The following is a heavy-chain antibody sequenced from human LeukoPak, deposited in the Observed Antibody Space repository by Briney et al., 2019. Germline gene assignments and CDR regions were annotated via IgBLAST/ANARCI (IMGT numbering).Heavy chain of an antibody. CDR3: ARVYGSYYHFDY. J-gene: IGHJ4*02. CDR1: GFTFSSCW. CDR2: INSDGSST. Sequence: PGGSLRLSCAASGFTFSSCWMHWVRQAPGKGLVWVSRINSDGSSTSYADSVKGRFTISRDNAKNTLYLQMNSLRAEDTAVYYCARVYGSYYHFDYWGQGTLVTVSS. V-gene: IGHV3-74*01. D-gene: IGHD1-26*01.